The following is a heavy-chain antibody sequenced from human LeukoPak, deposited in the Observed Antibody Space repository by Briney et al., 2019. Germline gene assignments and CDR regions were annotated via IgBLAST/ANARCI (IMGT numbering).Heavy chain of an antibody. Sequence: ASVKVSCKASGYTFTSYGISWARQAPGQGLEWMGWISAYNGNTNYAQKLQGRVTMTTDTSTSTAYMELRSLRSDDTAVYYCARGVALYSSSWYFNYYFDYWGQGTLVTVSS. CDR3: ARGVALYSSSWYFNYYFDY. J-gene: IGHJ4*02. CDR1: GYTFTSYG. CDR2: ISAYNGNT. D-gene: IGHD6-13*01. V-gene: IGHV1-18*01.